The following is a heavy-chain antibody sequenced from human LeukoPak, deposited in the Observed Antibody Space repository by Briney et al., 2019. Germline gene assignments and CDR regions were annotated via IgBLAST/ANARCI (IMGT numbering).Heavy chain of an antibody. CDR2: INHSGST. V-gene: IGHV4-34*01. CDR1: GGSFSGYY. CDR3: ATVAGTPGWFDP. J-gene: IGHJ5*02. D-gene: IGHD6-19*01. Sequence: PSETLSLTCAVYGGSFSGYYWSWNRQPPGKGLEWIGEINHSGSTNYNPSLKSRVTISVDTSKNQFSLKLSSVTAAGTAVYYCATVAGTPGWFDPWGQGTLVTVSS.